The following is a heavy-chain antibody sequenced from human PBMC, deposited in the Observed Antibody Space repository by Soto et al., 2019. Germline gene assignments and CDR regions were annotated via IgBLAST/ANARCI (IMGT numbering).Heavy chain of an antibody. D-gene: IGHD2-21*02. CDR1: GFTFSDYY. Sequence: QVQLVESGGGLVKPGGSLRLSCAASGFTFSDYYMSWIRQAPGKGLEWVSYISSSGSTIYYADSVKGRFTISRDNAKNSLYLQRNSLRAEDTAVYYCARGRPPYIVVVTGDAFDIWGQGTMVTVSS. V-gene: IGHV3-11*01. CDR3: ARGRPPYIVVVTGDAFDI. J-gene: IGHJ3*02. CDR2: ISSSGSTI.